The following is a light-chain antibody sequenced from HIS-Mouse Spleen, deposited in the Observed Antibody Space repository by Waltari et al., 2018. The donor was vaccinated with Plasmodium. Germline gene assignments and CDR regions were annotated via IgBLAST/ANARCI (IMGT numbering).Light chain of an antibody. J-gene: IGLJ1*01. CDR1: SRDVGGYNY. CDR3: SSYTSSSTLYV. V-gene: IGLV2-14*01. CDR2: EDS. Sequence: QSALTQPASVSGSPGQSITISCTETSRDVGGYNYVSWYQQHPVKAPKLMIYEDSNRPSGFPNRFSGSKSGTTASLTISGLQAEDEADYYSSSYTSSSTLYVFGTGTKVTVL.